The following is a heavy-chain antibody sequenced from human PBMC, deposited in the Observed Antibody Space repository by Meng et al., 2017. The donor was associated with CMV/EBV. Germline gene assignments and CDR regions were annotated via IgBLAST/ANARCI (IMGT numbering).Heavy chain of an antibody. CDR2: ISSSSSYI. J-gene: IGHJ6*02. CDR3: ASSGYLVGGYGMDV. D-gene: IGHD1-1*01. Sequence: GSLKISGAASGFTFSSYSMNWVRQAPGKGLEWVSSISSSSSYIYYADSVKGRFTISRDNAKNSLYLQMNSLRAEDTAVYYCASSGYLVGGYGMDVWGQGTTVTVSS. V-gene: IGHV3-21*01. CDR1: GFTFSSYS.